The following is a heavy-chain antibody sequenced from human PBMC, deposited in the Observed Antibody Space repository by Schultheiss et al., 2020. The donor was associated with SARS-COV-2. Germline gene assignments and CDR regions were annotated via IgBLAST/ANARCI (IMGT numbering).Heavy chain of an antibody. CDR1: GYTFTSYD. V-gene: IGHV1-8*01. Sequence: ASVKVSCKASGYTFTSYDIHWVRQATGQGLEWMGWVDPNGGNAGYAQKFQGRVTITADESTSTAYMELSSLRSEDTAVYYCARASLGAAGSVYWGQGTLVTVSS. CDR2: VDPNGGNA. J-gene: IGHJ4*02. CDR3: ARASLGAAGSVY. D-gene: IGHD6-13*01.